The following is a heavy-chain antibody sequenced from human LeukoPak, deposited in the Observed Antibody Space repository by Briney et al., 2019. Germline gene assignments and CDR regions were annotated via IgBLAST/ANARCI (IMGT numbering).Heavy chain of an antibody. CDR1: GFTFSNYG. Sequence: GRSLSLSCAASGFTFSNYGMHWVRQAPGKGLEWVAVIWYDGSNKYYADSVKGRFTISRDNSKNTLYLQMNSLRAEDTAVYYCVRGVYSPDYWGQGTLVTVSS. CDR2: IWYDGSNK. V-gene: IGHV3-33*01. J-gene: IGHJ4*02. CDR3: VRGVYSPDY. D-gene: IGHD5-18*01.